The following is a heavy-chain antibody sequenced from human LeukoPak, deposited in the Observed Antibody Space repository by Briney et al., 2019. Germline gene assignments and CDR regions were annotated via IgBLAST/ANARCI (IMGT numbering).Heavy chain of an antibody. CDR1: GYTFSSYG. V-gene: IGHV1-18*01. CDR3: ARSPLFGGLSEWRWFDP. Sequence: ASVKVSCKASGYTFSSYGISWVRQAPGQGLEWMGWISGYTGNTNYAQNLQGRVTMTTDTSTSTAYMELRSLRSDDTALFYCARSPLFGGLSEWRWFDPCGQGTLFTVSS. CDR2: ISGYTGNT. J-gene: IGHJ5*02. D-gene: IGHD3-10*02.